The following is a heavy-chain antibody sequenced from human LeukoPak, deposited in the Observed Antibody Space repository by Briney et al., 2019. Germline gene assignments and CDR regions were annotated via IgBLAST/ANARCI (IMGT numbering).Heavy chain of an antibody. CDR3: ARGIGVAAADYDY. CDR2: INTNTGNP. V-gene: IGHV7-4-1*02. D-gene: IGHD6-13*01. J-gene: IGHJ4*02. CDR1: GYTFTSYG. Sequence: GASAKVSCKASGYTFTSYGISWVRQAPGQGLEWMGWINTNTGNPTYAQGFTGRFVFSLDTSVSTAYLQISSLKAEDTAVYYCARGIGVAAADYDYWGQGTLVAVSS.